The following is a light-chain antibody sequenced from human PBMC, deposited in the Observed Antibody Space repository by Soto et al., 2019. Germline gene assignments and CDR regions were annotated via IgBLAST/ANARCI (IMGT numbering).Light chain of an antibody. CDR3: QHYNTYSQT. CDR2: KTS. J-gene: IGKJ1*01. Sequence: DIQMTQSPSTLSASVGDRVTITCRASQSISTWLAWYQQKPGKAPKLLIYKTSTLESGVPSRFSGSGSGTEFTLTISSLQPDDFATNYCQHYNTYSQTFGQGTKVEIK. CDR1: QSISTW. V-gene: IGKV1-5*03.